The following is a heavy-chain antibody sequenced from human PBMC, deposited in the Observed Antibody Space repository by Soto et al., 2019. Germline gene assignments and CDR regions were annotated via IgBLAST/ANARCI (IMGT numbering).Heavy chain of an antibody. CDR2: ISGSGGST. Sequence: EVQLLESGGGLVQPGGSLRLSCAASGFTFSSYAMSWVRQAPGKGLEWVSAISGSGGSTYYADSVKGRFTISRDNSKNTLYLKMNSLRAEDTAVYYCANASGGALYYYGMDVWGQGTTVTVSS. J-gene: IGHJ6*02. CDR1: GFTFSSYA. D-gene: IGHD3-10*01. CDR3: ANASGGALYYYGMDV. V-gene: IGHV3-23*01.